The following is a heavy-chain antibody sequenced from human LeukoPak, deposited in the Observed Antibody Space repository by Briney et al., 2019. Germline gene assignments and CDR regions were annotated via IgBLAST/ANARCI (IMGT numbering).Heavy chain of an antibody. CDR1: GFTFSYYG. CDR3: AKDGIVVVPAAMGGFDY. V-gene: IGHV3-30*02. D-gene: IGHD2-2*01. Sequence: AGGSLRLSCAASGFTFSYYGIHWVRQAPGKGLGWVAFIRYDGSNKYYADSVKGRFTISRDNSKNTLYLQMNSLRAEDTAVYYCAKDGIVVVPAAMGGFDYWGQGTLVTVSS. J-gene: IGHJ4*02. CDR2: IRYDGSNK.